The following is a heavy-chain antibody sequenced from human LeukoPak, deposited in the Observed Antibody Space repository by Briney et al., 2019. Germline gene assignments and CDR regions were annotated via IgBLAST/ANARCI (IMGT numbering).Heavy chain of an antibody. J-gene: IGHJ4*02. CDR2: ISWNSGSI. Sequence: GGSLRLSCAASGFTFDDYAMHWVRQAPGKGLEWVSGISWNSGSIGYVDSVKGRFTISRDNAKNSLYLQMNSLRAEDTALYYCAKDIGYDSSGYLDYWGQGTLVTVST. CDR3: AKDIGYDSSGYLDY. CDR1: GFTFDDYA. D-gene: IGHD3-22*01. V-gene: IGHV3-9*01.